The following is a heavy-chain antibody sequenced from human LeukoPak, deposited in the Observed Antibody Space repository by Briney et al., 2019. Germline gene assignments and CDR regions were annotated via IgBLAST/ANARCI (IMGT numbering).Heavy chain of an antibody. CDR3: AKELRGGSWSPRLSYYYGMDV. CDR2: ISYDGRNT. Sequence: GGSLRLSCAASGFTFYNYGMHWVRQAPGKRLEWVAVISYDGRNTYYAESVKGRFTISRDNSKNTVHLQMSSLRAEDTAVYYCAKELRGGSWSPRLSYYYGMDVWGQGTTVTVSS. J-gene: IGHJ6*02. CDR1: GFTFYNYG. D-gene: IGHD6-13*01. V-gene: IGHV3-30*18.